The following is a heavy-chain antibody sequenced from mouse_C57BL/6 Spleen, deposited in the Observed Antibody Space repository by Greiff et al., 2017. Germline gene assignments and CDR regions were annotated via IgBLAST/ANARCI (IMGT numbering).Heavy chain of an antibody. D-gene: IGHD2-5*01. CDR3: ARYYSNYFDV. CDR2: IDPSDSYT. CDR1: GYTFTSYW. Sequence: QVQLQQPGAELVMPGASVKLSCKASGYTFTSYWMHWVKQRPGQGLEWIGEIDPSDSYTNYNQKFKGKSTLTVDKSSSTAYMQLSSLTSEDSAVYYCARYYSNYFDVWGTGTTVTVSS. J-gene: IGHJ1*03. V-gene: IGHV1-69*01.